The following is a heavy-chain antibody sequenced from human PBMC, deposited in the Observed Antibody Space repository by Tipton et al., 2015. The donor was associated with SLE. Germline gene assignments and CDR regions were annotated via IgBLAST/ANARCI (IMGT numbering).Heavy chain of an antibody. CDR3: ARWAGPTVNFDY. D-gene: IGHD4-11*01. V-gene: IGHV4-59*01. CDR2: IYYSGST. Sequence: TLSLTCTVSGGSISSYYWSWIRQPPGKGLEWIGYIYYSGSTNYNHSLKSRVTISVDTSKNQFSLKLSSVTAADTAVYYCARWAGPTVNFDYWGQGTLVTVSS. CDR1: GGSISSYY. J-gene: IGHJ4*02.